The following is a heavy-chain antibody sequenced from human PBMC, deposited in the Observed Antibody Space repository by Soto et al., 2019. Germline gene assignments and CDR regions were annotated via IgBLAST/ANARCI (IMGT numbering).Heavy chain of an antibody. D-gene: IGHD6-13*01. Sequence: PSETLSLTCTVAGGSISSFYWSWIRQPAGKGLEWIGRIYSGGRNNYNPSLKSRVTMSVDTSKNQFSLRLSSVTAADTAMYSFARGSSRWDYWGQGTLVTVSS. CDR3: ARGSSRWDY. CDR2: IYSGGRN. CDR1: GGSISSFY. V-gene: IGHV4-4*07. J-gene: IGHJ4*02.